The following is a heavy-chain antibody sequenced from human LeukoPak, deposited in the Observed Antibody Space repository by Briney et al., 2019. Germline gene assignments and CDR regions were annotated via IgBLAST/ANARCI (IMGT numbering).Heavy chain of an antibody. CDR3: AREGGPNYNWNRPGY. CDR2: IYHSGST. V-gene: IGHV4-38-2*02. D-gene: IGHD1-20*01. Sequence: PSDALSLTCTVSGYSISSGYYWGWIRQPPGKGLEWIGSIYHSGSTYYNPSLKSRVTISVDTSKNQFSLKLSSVTAADTAVYYCAREGGPNYNWNRPGYWGQGTLVTVSS. CDR1: GYSISSGYY. J-gene: IGHJ4*02.